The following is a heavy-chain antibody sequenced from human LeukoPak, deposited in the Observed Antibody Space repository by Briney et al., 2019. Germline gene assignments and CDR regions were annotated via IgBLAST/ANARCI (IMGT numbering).Heavy chain of an antibody. V-gene: IGHV3-21*04. CDR3: ARRSGGYYTWFDP. CDR2: ISSSSSYI. CDR1: GFTFSSYS. Sequence: PGGSLRLSCAASGFTFSSYSMNWVRQAPGKGLEWVSSISSSSSYIYYADSVKGRFTISRDNAKNSLYLQMNSLRAEDTAVYYCARRSGGYYTWFDPWGQGTLVTVSS. J-gene: IGHJ5*02. D-gene: IGHD3-3*01.